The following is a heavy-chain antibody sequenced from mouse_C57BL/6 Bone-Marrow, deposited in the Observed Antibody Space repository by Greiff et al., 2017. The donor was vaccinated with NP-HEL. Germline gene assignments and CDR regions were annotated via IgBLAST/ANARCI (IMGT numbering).Heavy chain of an antibody. Sequence: DVMLVESGGGLVQPGGSLSLSCAASGFTFTDYYMSWVRQPPGKALEWLGFIRNKANGYTTEYSASVKGRFTTSRDNSQSILYLQMNALRAEDSATYYCARSDYDYDGAMDYWGQGTSVTVSS. CDR1: GFTFTDYY. CDR3: ARSDYDYDGAMDY. D-gene: IGHD2-4*01. V-gene: IGHV7-3*01. J-gene: IGHJ4*01. CDR2: IRNKANGYTT.